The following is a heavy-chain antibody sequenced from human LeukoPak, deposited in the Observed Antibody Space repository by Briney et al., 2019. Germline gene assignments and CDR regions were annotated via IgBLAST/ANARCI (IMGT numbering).Heavy chain of an antibody. CDR3: ARNSSSWYFDY. V-gene: IGHV4-38-2*01. D-gene: IGHD6-13*01. CDR2: IYDSGST. Sequence: SETLSLTCAVSGYSISSGYYWGWIRQPPGKGLEWIGSIYDSGSTHYNPSLKSRVTISVDTSKKQFSLKLSSVTAAHTAVYYCARNSSSWYFDYWGQGTLVTVSS. CDR1: GYSISSGYY. J-gene: IGHJ4*02.